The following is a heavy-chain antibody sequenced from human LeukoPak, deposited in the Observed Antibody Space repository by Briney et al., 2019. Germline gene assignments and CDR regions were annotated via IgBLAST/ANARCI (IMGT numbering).Heavy chain of an antibody. D-gene: IGHD3-22*01. CDR1: GFTFSSYW. CDR3: AKVVAYYYDSSGAPGNAFDI. CDR2: ISWNSGSI. Sequence: PGGSLRLSCAASGFTFSSYWMHWVRQAPGKGLEWVSGISWNSGSIGYADSVKGRFTISRDNAKNSLYLQMNSLRAEDTALYYCAKVVAYYYDSSGAPGNAFDIWGQGTMVTVSS. J-gene: IGHJ3*02. V-gene: IGHV3-9*01.